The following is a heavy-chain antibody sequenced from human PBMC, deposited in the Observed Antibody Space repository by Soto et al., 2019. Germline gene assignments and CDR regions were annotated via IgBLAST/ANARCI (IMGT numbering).Heavy chain of an antibody. Sequence: DVHLVESGGGLVHPGGSLRLSCAASGFTFSSYDMHWVRQPAGKGLQWVSTIGPGGDTYYAGSVKDRFPISRENANHSLFLKMNRLTDGDTAEYYCARGPIEILYFGKGYFDLRGRGTLVTVSS. V-gene: IGHV3-13*04. CDR3: ARGPIEILYFGKGYFDL. J-gene: IGHJ2*01. CDR1: GFTFSSYD. D-gene: IGHD2-8*01. CDR2: IGPGGDT.